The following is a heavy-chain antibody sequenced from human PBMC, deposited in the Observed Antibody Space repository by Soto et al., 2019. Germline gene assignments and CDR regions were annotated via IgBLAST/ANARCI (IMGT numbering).Heavy chain of an antibody. V-gene: IGHV1-69*12. CDR1: GGTFNTFA. Sequence: QVQLVQSGAEVKKPGSSVKVSCKASGGTFNTFAISWVRQAPGQGFEWLGGIIPVFRTPDYAQKVQGRVTMIADESAGTAYMGLSSLRSEDTAVYYCARDIERQRLGGNYYYAMDIWGQGTTVTVSS. D-gene: IGHD5-12*01. CDR2: IIPVFRTP. J-gene: IGHJ6*02. CDR3: ARDIERQRLGGNYYYAMDI.